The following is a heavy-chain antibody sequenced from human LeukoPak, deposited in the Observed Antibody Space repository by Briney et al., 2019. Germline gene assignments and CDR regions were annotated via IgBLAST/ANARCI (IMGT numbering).Heavy chain of an antibody. CDR3: AREGAGGYSYAYFDY. Sequence: PSETLSLTCTVSGYSIRSGYYWDWIRQPPGKGPEWIGNIYHSGSTYYNPSLKSRVTISLDTSKNQFSLKLSSVTAADTAVYYCAREGAGGYSYAYFDYWGQGTLVTVSS. J-gene: IGHJ4*02. CDR1: GYSIRSGYY. V-gene: IGHV4-38-2*02. D-gene: IGHD5-18*01. CDR2: IYHSGST.